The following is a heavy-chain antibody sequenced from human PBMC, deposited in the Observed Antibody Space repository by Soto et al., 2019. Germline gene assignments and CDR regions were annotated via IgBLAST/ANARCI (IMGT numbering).Heavy chain of an antibody. CDR2: IYYSGST. Sequence: QVQLQESGPGRVKPSETLSLTCTVSGGSISSYYWSWIRQPPGKGLEWIGYIYYSGSTNYNPSLKSRVTISVDTSKNQVSLKLSSVTAADTAVYYCARTPGWELLYYFDYWGQGTLVTVSS. D-gene: IGHD1-26*01. CDR3: ARTPGWELLYYFDY. CDR1: GGSISSYY. J-gene: IGHJ4*02. V-gene: IGHV4-59*01.